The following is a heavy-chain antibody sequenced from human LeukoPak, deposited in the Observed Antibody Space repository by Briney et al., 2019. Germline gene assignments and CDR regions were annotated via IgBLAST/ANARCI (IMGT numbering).Heavy chain of an antibody. CDR2: ISYDGSNK. V-gene: IGHV3-30-3*01. CDR3: ARALPRYCGGDCYLYYFDY. CDR1: GFTFSSYA. D-gene: IGHD2-21*02. Sequence: GGSLRLSRAASGFTFSSYAMHWVRQAPGKGLEWVAVISYDGSNKYYADSVKGRFTISRDNSKNTLYLQMNSLRAEDTAVYYCARALPRYCGGDCYLYYFDYWGQGTLVTVSS. J-gene: IGHJ4*02.